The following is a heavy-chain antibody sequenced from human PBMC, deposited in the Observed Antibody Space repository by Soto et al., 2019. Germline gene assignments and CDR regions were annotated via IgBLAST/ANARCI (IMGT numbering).Heavy chain of an antibody. V-gene: IGHV4-4*08. CDR3: SGGRKGTSGLERWFGP. D-gene: IGHD6-19*01. CDR2: IHTSGST. CDR1: GEAISTDC. Sequence: SDALCFKWSRAGEAISTDCWTCIWQAPGKGLEWLGYIHTSGSTNYSPSLKTRLTISLDTSKAQISLKLRSVTTADTAVYYCSGGRKGTSGLERWFGPWGQGTLVTVSS. J-gene: IGHJ5*02.